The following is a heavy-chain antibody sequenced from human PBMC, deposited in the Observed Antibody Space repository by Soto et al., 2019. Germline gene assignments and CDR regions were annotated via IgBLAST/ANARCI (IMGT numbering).Heavy chain of an antibody. D-gene: IGHD3-22*01. CDR1: GGSISSGGYS. V-gene: IGHV4-30-2*01. J-gene: IGHJ5*02. CDR2: IYHSGST. Sequence: SETLSLTCAVSGGSISSGGYSWSWIRQPPGKGLEWIGYIYHSGSTYYNPSLKSRVTISVDRSKNQFSLKLSSVTAADTAVYYCARGIRYDSRGNWFDPWGQGTLVTVS. CDR3: ARGIRYDSRGNWFDP.